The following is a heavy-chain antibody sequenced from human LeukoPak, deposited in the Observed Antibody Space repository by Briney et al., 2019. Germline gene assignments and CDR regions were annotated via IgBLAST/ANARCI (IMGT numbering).Heavy chain of an antibody. V-gene: IGHV4-39*01. J-gene: IGHJ4*02. CDR1: GGSITSSSYY. D-gene: IGHD3-10*01. CDR2: IYYSGRT. Sequence: SETLSLTCTVSGGSITSSSYYWAWIRQPPEKGLEWIGSIYYSGRTFYNPSLKSRVTISADMSKNQFSLKLSSVTAADTSVYYCASLGGFGDFDYWGQGTLVTVSS. CDR3: ASLGGFGDFDY.